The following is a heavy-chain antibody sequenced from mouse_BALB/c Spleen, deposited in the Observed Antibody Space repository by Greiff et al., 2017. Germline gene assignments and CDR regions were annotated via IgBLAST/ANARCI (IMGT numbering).Heavy chain of an antibody. V-gene: IGHV5-4*02. J-gene: IGHJ2*01. CDR1: GFTFSDYY. CDR3: ARDDGKSDY. CDR2: ISDGGSYT. Sequence: EVKLVESGGGLVKPGGSLKLSCAASGFTFSDYYMYWVRQTPEKRLEWVATISDGGSYTYYPDSVKGRFTISRDNAKNNLYLQMSSLKSEDTAMYYCARDDGKSDYWGQGTTLTVSS. D-gene: IGHD2-1*01.